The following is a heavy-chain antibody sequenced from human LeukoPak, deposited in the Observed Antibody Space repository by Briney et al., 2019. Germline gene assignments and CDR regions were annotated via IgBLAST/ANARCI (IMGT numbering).Heavy chain of an antibody. Sequence: PSETLSLTCAVYGGSFSGYYWSWIRQPPGKGLEWIGEINHSGSTNYNPSLKSRVTISVVTSKNQFSLKLSSVTAADTAVYYCASASITRYYFDYWGQGTLVTVSS. CDR2: INHSGST. V-gene: IGHV4-34*01. CDR3: ASASITRYYFDY. CDR1: GGSFSGYY. J-gene: IGHJ4*02. D-gene: IGHD4-11*01.